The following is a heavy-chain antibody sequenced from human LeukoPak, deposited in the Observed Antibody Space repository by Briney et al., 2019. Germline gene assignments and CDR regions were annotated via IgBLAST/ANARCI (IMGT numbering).Heavy chain of an antibody. J-gene: IGHJ3*02. Sequence: SQTLSLTCTVSGVSISSGSYYWTWIRQPPGKGLEWIGSIYYSGSTYYNPSLKSRVTISVDTSKNQFSLKLSSVTAADTAVYYCAHLTMVRGVYDAFDIWGQGTMVTVSS. V-gene: IGHV4-39*01. D-gene: IGHD3-10*01. CDR2: IYYSGST. CDR3: AHLTMVRGVYDAFDI. CDR1: GVSISSGSYY.